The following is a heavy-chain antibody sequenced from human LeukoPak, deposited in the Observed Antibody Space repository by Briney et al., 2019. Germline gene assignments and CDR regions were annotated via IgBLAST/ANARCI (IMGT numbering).Heavy chain of an antibody. CDR1: GFTVSSNY. CDR3: ARDLGGLNWFDP. V-gene: IGHV3-66*02. J-gene: IGHJ5*02. CDR2: IYSGGST. D-gene: IGHD3-10*01. Sequence: PGGSLRLSYAASGFTVSSNYMSWVRQAPGKGLEWVSVIYSGGSTYYADSVKGRFTISRDNSKNTLYLQMNSLRAEDTAVYYCARDLGGLNWFDPWGQGTLVTVSS.